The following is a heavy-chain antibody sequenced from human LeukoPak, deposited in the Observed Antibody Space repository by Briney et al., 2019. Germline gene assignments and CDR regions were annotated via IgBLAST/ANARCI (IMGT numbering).Heavy chain of an antibody. CDR3: VSFYETY. D-gene: IGHD2/OR15-2a*01. V-gene: IGHV3-74*01. CDR2: INSDGSWT. J-gene: IGHJ4*02. Sequence: GGSLRLSCAASGNYWMHWVRQAPGKGLVWVSHINSDGSWTSYADSVEGRFTISKDNAKNTVYLQMNSLRAEDTAVYYCVSFYETYWGRGTLVTVSS. CDR1: GNYW.